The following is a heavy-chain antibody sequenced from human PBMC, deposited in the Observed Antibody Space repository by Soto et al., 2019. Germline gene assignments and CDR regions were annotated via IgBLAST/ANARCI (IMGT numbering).Heavy chain of an antibody. CDR2: ISSSSSYI. D-gene: IGHD6-6*01. J-gene: IGHJ6*02. CDR1: GFTFSSYA. Sequence: GGSLRLSCAASGFTFSSYAMSWVRQAPGKGLEWVSSISSSSSYIYYADSVKGRFTISRDNAKNSLYLQMNSLRAKDTAVYYCARDPSIAASYYYYGMDVWGQGTTVTVSS. CDR3: ARDPSIAASYYYYGMDV. V-gene: IGHV3-21*01.